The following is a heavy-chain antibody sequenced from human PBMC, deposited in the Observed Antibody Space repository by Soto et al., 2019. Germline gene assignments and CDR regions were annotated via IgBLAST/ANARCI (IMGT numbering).Heavy chain of an antibody. CDR1: GYTFTSYA. CDR3: AGYTPPATG. Sequence: QVQLVQSGAEVKKPGASVKVSCKASGYTFTSYAIIWVRQAPGQGLEWMGWISAYNGNTNYAQKLQGRVTMTTDTSTRTAYTQPRSPGSDVTALYYCAGYTPPATGWGQGAPITVSS. D-gene: IGHD2-2*02. J-gene: IGHJ4*02. CDR2: ISAYNGNT. V-gene: IGHV1-18*01.